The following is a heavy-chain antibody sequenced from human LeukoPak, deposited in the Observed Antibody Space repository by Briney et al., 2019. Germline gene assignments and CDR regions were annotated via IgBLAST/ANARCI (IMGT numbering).Heavy chain of an antibody. V-gene: IGHV3-66*01. CDR3: ARDRDYSGSGSPDS. Sequence: GGSLRLSCAASGFTMSNNYMSWVRQAPGKGPEWVSVIYDGGITYYTDSVKGRFTISRDDSKSTLHLQMNSLRVDDTAVYYCARDRDYSGSGSPDSWGQGTLVTVSS. CDR1: GFTMSNNY. D-gene: IGHD3-10*01. CDR2: IYDGGIT. J-gene: IGHJ4*02.